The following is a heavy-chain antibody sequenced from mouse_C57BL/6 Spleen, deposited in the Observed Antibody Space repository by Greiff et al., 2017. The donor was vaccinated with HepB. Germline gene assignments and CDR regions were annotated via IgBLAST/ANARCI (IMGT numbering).Heavy chain of an antibody. V-gene: IGHV1-50*01. CDR3: ASPPD. J-gene: IGHJ3*01. Sequence: QVQLQQPGAELVKPGASVKLSCKASGYTFTSYWMQWVKQRPGQGLEWTGEIDPSDSYTNYNQKFKGKATLTVDTSSSTAYMQLSSLTSEDSAVYYCASPPDWGQGTLVTVSA. CDR2: IDPSDSYT. CDR1: GYTFTSYW.